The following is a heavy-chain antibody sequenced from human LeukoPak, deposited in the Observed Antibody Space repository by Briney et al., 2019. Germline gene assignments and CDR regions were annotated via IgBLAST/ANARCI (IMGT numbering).Heavy chain of an antibody. CDR2: IYYSGST. J-gene: IGHJ4*02. V-gene: IGHV4-39*07. D-gene: IGHD6-13*01. CDR3: ARGREQQLDFDY. Sequence: SETLSLTCTVSGGSISSSSYYWGWIRQPPGKGLEWIGSIYYSGSTYYNPSLKSRVTISVDTSKNQFSLKVSSVTAADTAVYYCARGREQQLDFDYWGQGTLVTVYS. CDR1: GGSISSSSYY.